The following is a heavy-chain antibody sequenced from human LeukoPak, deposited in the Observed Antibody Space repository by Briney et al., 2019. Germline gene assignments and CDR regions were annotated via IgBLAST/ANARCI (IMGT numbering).Heavy chain of an antibody. CDR2: IIPIFGTA. V-gene: IGHV1-69*13. CDR3: ARDGLQYLTPYYYMDV. D-gene: IGHD4-11*01. CDR1: GGTFSSYA. Sequence: ASVKVSCKASGGTFSSYAISWVRQAPGQGLEWMGGIIPIFGTANYARKFQGRVTITADESTSTAYMELSSLRSEDTAVYYCARDGLQYLTPYYYMDVWGKGTTVTVSS. J-gene: IGHJ6*03.